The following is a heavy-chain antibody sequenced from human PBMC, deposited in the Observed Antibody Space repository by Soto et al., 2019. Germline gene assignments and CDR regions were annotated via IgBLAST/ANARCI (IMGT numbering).Heavy chain of an antibody. CDR3: ARFEYYYGSGSYYNWFDP. CDR1: GYTFTSYA. Sequence: ASVKISCKASGYTFTSYAMHWVRQAPGQRLEWMGWINAGNGNTKYSQKFQGRVTITRDTSASTAYMELSSLRSEDTAVYYCARFEYYYGSGSYYNWFDPWGEGTLVTVSS. CDR2: INAGNGNT. J-gene: IGHJ5*02. D-gene: IGHD3-10*01. V-gene: IGHV1-3*01.